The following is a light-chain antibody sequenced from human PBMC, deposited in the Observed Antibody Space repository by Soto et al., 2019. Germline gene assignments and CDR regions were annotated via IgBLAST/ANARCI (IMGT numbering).Light chain of an antibody. CDR2: XAS. V-gene: IGKV1-5*01. CDR3: QQYTTYWT. Sequence: IQMTQSAATLSASLGDRVTITCRASQTLXRRLDWYQKKPGKAPKPLIYXASSLESGVPSSFSGSGCGTEFILTISSLQPDDVETYYCQQYTTYWTFGQGTKVDIK. CDR1: QTLXRR. J-gene: IGKJ1*01.